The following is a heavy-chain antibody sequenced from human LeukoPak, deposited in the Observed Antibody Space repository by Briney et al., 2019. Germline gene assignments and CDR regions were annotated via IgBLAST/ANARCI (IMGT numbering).Heavy chain of an antibody. Sequence: GGTLRLSCAASGFTFSDYYMSWIRHAPGKGLEWVLYISSSSSYTNYADPVKGRFTISRDNAKNSLYLQMNSLRAEDTAVYYCARDTPRELPYYYGMDVWGQGTTVTVSS. CDR2: ISSSSSYT. CDR1: GFTFSDYY. D-gene: IGHD1-26*01. CDR3: ARDTPRELPYYYGMDV. J-gene: IGHJ6*02. V-gene: IGHV3-11*05.